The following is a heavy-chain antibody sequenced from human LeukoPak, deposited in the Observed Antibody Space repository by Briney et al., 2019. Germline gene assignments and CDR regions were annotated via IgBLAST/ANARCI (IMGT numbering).Heavy chain of an antibody. V-gene: IGHV3-21*01. Sequence: GGSLRLSCAASGFTFSSYSMNWVRQAPGKGLEWVSSISSSSSYIYYADSVKGRFTISRDNAKNSLYLQMNSLRAEDTAVYYCASRYYCGGDCYFDYWGQGTLVTVSS. CDR3: ASRYYCGGDCYFDY. CDR1: GFTFSSYS. CDR2: ISSSSSYI. J-gene: IGHJ4*02. D-gene: IGHD2-21*02.